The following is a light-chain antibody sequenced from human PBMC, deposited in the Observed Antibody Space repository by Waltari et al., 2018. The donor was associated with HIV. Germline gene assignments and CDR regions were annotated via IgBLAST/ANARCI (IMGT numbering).Light chain of an antibody. J-gene: IGLJ3*02. Sequence: QSVLTQPPSASGTPGPRVTIPCSGSSSNIGRNTGNWYQQLPGTAPKLLIYSNNPRPSGVPDRFSGSKSGTSASLAISGLQSEDEADYYCAAWDDSLNGRVFGGGTKLTVL. CDR3: AAWDDSLNGRV. V-gene: IGLV1-44*01. CDR2: SNN. CDR1: SSNIGRNT.